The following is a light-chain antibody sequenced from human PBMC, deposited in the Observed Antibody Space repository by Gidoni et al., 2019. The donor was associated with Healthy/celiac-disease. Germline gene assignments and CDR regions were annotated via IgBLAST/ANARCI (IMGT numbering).Light chain of an antibody. J-gene: IGKJ4*01. CDR3: QQRSNWPHT. CDR2: DAS. V-gene: IGKV3-11*01. CDR1: KSVSSY. Sequence: EIVLTQSPATLSLSPGERATLSCRASKSVSSYLAWYQQKPGQAPRLLIDDASNRATGIPARFSGSASGTDFTLTISSLEPEVFAVYYCQQRSNWPHTFGGGTKVEIK.